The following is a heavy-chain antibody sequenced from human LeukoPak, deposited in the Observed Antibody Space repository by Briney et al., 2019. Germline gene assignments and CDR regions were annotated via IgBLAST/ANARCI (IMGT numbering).Heavy chain of an antibody. CDR1: GASISSSSYY. V-gene: IGHV4-39*07. D-gene: IGHD3-10*01. Sequence: PSETLPLTCIVSGASISSSSYYWGWIRQPPGKGLEWIGSIYYSGSTNYNPSLKSRVTISVDTSKNQFSLKLSSVTAADTAVYYCARDPLWFGELFVFPDWGQGTLVTVSS. J-gene: IGHJ4*02. CDR2: IYYSGST. CDR3: ARDPLWFGELFVFPD.